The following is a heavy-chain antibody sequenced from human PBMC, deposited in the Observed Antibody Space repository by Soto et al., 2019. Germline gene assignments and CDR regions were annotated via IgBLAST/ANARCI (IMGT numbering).Heavy chain of an antibody. Sequence: QVQLQESGPGLVKPSETLSLTCTVSGDSISNVYWSWIRPPAGKGLESMGRVSASARTNYNPSLQRRVTMALDTAKNQFSLRLTSVSAAETAVYFCATGMGRYLDLWGRGTLVIVSS. J-gene: IGHJ2*01. CDR3: ATGMGRYLDL. V-gene: IGHV4-4*07. CDR1: GDSISNVY. CDR2: VSASART. D-gene: IGHD3-16*01.